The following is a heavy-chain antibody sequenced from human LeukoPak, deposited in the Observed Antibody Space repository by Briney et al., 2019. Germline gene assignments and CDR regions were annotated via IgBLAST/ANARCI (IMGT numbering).Heavy chain of an antibody. J-gene: IGHJ4*02. CDR3: ARDRGSQDY. CDR1: GFSFSSYS. CDR2: ISGSGSII. D-gene: IGHD3-10*01. V-gene: IGHV3-48*01. Sequence: GGSLRLSCAASGFSFSSYSMNWVRQAPGKGLEWVSYISGSGSIIFQADSVKGRFTISRDNAKNSLFLQMNSLRAEDTAVYYCARDRGSQDYWGQGTLVTVSS.